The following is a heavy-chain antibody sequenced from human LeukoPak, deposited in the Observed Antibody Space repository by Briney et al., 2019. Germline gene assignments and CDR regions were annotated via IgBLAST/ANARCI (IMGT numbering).Heavy chain of an antibody. J-gene: IGHJ4*02. Sequence: GASVKVSCKASGGTFSSYAISWVRQAPGQGLEWMGRIIPILGIANYAQKFQGRVTITADKSTSTAYVELSSLRSEDTAVYYCARDPSSGARGGYWGQGTLVTVSS. CDR1: GGTFSSYA. V-gene: IGHV1-69*04. D-gene: IGHD6-19*01. CDR3: ARDPSSGARGGY. CDR2: IIPILGIA.